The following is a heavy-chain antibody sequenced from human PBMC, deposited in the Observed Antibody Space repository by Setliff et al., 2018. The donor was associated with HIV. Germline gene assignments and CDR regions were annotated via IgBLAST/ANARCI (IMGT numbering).Heavy chain of an antibody. CDR2: ISAYNGYT. J-gene: IGHJ4*02. V-gene: IGHV1-18*01. D-gene: IGHD3-22*01. CDR1: DYTFTNYG. CDR3: ARRVSYASSGYPLGY. Sequence: GASVKVSCKASDYTFTNYGISWVRQAPGQGLEWMGWISAYNGYTNYAQKFQGRVTMTSDTSTNTVYMDLSSLRSDDTALYFCARRVSYASSGYPLGYWGQGTQVTVSS.